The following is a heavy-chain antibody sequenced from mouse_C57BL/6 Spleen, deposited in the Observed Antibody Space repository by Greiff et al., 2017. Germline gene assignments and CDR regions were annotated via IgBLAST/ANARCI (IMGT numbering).Heavy chain of an antibody. D-gene: IGHD2-2*01. CDR2: IDPSDSYT. V-gene: IGHV1-69*01. CDR3: ARLGVTTWFAY. Sequence: QVQLQQPGAELVMPGASVKLSCKASGYTFTSYWMHWVKQRPGQGLEWIGEIDPSDSYTNYNQKFKGKSTLTVDKSSSTAYMQLSSLTSEDSAVYYCARLGVTTWFAYWGQGTLVTVSA. CDR1: GYTFTSYW. J-gene: IGHJ3*01.